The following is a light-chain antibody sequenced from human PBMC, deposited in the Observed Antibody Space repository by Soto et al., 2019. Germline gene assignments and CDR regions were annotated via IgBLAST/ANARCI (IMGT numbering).Light chain of an antibody. J-gene: IGLJ3*02. CDR1: SSNIGRNP. V-gene: IGLV1-47*02. Sequence: QSVLTQPPSASGTPGKMVTISCSVSSSNIGRNPVYWYQQVPGTAPKLLFYTNDQRPSGVPDRFSGSKSGTSASLAISGLRSEDEADYYCAAWDDCLTGPVFGGGTKLTGL. CDR2: TND. CDR3: AAWDDCLTGPV.